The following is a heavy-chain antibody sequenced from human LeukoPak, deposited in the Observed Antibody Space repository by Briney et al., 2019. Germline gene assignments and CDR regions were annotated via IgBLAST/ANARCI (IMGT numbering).Heavy chain of an antibody. V-gene: IGHV4-61*02. D-gene: IGHD6-13*01. J-gene: IGHJ6*03. Sequence: SETLSLTCTVSGGSISSGSYYWGWIRQPAGKGLEWIGRIYTSGSTNYNPSLKGRVTISVDTSKNQFSLKLSSVTAADTAVYYCARGQAEGSSWYVNYYYYMDVWGKGTTVTVSS. CDR2: IYTSGST. CDR3: ARGQAEGSSWYVNYYYYMDV. CDR1: GGSISSGSYY.